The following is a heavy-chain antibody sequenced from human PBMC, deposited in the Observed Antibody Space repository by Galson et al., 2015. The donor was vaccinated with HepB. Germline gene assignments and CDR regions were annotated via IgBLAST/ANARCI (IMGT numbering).Heavy chain of an antibody. V-gene: IGHV3-73*01. D-gene: IGHD6-13*01. CDR3: IRMADLSGYSST. J-gene: IGHJ4*02. CDR2: IRSKASNYAT. Sequence: SLRLSCAASGFTFSGSAIDWVRQTSGKGLEWVGRIRSKASNYATAYAASLKGRFTISRNDSKNTAYLHMKSLKTEDTAVYYCIRMADLSGYSSTWGQGTPVTVSS. CDR1: GFTFSGSA.